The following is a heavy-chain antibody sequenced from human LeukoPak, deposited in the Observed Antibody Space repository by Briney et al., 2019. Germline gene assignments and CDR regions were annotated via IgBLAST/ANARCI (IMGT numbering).Heavy chain of an antibody. CDR2: IYSDGRT. J-gene: IGHJ3*02. CDR1: GFTVSNKY. V-gene: IGHV3-53*01. Sequence: PGGSLRLSCAASGFTVSNKYMTWVRQAPGKGLEWVSLIYSDGRTYYADSVKGRWTISGDNSKNTLYLQMNSLRVEDTAVYYCARGLFLSGYLDAFDIWGQGTVVTVSS. D-gene: IGHD3-22*01. CDR3: ARGLFLSGYLDAFDI.